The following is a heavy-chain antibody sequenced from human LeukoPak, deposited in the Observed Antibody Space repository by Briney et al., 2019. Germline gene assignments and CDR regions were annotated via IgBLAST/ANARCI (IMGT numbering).Heavy chain of an antibody. J-gene: IGHJ4*02. CDR1: GGSISSYY. Sequence: SETLSLTCTVSGGSISSYYRSWIRQPAGKGLEWIGRIYTSGSTNYNPSLKSRVTMSVDTSKNQFSLKLSSVTAADTAVYYCARERATYYYDSSGYYHFDYWGQGTLVTVSS. CDR3: ARERATYYYDSSGYYHFDY. V-gene: IGHV4-4*07. CDR2: IYTSGST. D-gene: IGHD3-22*01.